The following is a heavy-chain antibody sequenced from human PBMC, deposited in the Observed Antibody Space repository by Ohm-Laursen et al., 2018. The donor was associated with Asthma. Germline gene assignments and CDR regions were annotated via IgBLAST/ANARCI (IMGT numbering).Heavy chain of an antibody. CDR3: ARGGCGGDCYRIDY. CDR1: GFTFSSYW. Sequence: SLRLSCSASGFTFSSYWMSWVRQAPGKGLEWVANIKQDGSEKYYVDSVKGRFTISRDNAKNSLYLQMNSLRAEDTAVYYCARGGCGGDCYRIDYWGQGTLVTVSS. J-gene: IGHJ4*02. CDR2: IKQDGSEK. V-gene: IGHV3-7*05. D-gene: IGHD2-21*01.